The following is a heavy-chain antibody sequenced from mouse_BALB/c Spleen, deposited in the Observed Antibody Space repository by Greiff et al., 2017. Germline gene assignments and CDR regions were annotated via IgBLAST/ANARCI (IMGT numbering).Heavy chain of an antibody. D-gene: IGHD1-1*01. V-gene: IGHV1-12*01. J-gene: IGHJ4*01. CDR1: GYTFTSYN. CDR2: IYPGNGDT. CDR3: ARRYYGSSYNYAMDY. Sequence: QVQLQQPGAELVKPGASVKMSCKASGYTFTSYNMHWVKQTPGQGLEWIGAIYPGNGDTSYNQKFKGKATLTADKSSSTAYMQLSSLTSEDSAVYYCARRYYGSSYNYAMDYWGQGTSVTVSS.